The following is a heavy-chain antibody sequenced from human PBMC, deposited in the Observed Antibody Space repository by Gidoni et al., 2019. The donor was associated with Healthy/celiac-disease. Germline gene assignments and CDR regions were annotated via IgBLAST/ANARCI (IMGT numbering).Heavy chain of an antibody. CDR3: ARDTTNYYDSSGYYGVDY. Sequence: QVQLQESGPGLVKPSETLSLTCTVSGGAISSYYWSWIRQPAGKGLEWIGRISTSGSTNYNPTLKSRVTMSVDTSKNQFSLKLSSVTAADTAVYYCARDTTNYYDSSGYYGVDYWGQGTLVTVSS. CDR2: ISTSGST. V-gene: IGHV4-4*07. CDR1: GGAISSYY. D-gene: IGHD3-22*01. J-gene: IGHJ4*02.